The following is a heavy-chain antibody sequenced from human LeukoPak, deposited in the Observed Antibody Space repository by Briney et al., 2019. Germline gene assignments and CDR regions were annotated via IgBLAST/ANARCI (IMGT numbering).Heavy chain of an antibody. J-gene: IGHJ4*02. CDR3: AVLSSSWSGY. CDR2: ISGSDGST. Sequence: GGSLRLSCAASGFTFSSYAMSWVRQAPGKGLEWVSSISGSDGSTYYADSVKGRFTISRDNSKNTLYLRMNSLRSEDTAVYSCAVLSSSWSGYWGQGTLVTVSS. V-gene: IGHV3-23*01. CDR1: GFTFSSYA. D-gene: IGHD6-13*01.